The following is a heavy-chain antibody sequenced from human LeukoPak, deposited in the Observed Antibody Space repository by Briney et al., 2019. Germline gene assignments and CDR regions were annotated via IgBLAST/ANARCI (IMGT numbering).Heavy chain of an antibody. J-gene: IGHJ4*02. V-gene: IGHV4-39*07. CDR1: GDSISSSSYS. D-gene: IGHD6-13*01. Sequence: SETLSLTCTVSGDSISSSSYSWGWIRQPPGKGLEWIGSIYYSGSTYYNPSLKSRVIISVDTSKNQFSLKLSSVTAADTAVYYCARITGYSSPFDYWGQGTLVTVSS. CDR2: IYYSGST. CDR3: ARITGYSSPFDY.